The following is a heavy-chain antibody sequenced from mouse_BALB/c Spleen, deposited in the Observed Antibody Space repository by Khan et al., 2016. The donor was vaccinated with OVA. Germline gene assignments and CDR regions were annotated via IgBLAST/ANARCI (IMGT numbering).Heavy chain of an antibody. V-gene: IGHV5-4*02. CDR3: SVGYYGNHFDY. CDR1: GFTFSDYY. Sequence: EVELVESGGGLVKPGASLKLSCAASGFTFSDYYMHWVRQTPEMRLEWAAIISDGGSLTYYPVSVLGRFTISRDDAKNNLYHQKRSLNSEDTAMHYCSVGYYGNHFDYWGQGTLVTVSA. CDR2: ISDGGSLT. J-gene: IGHJ3*01. D-gene: IGHD2-1*01.